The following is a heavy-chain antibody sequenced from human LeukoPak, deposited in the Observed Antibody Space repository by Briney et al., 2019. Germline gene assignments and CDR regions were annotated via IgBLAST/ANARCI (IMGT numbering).Heavy chain of an antibody. CDR2: ISRSGDRA. V-gene: IGHV3-23*01. CDR3: AKFDWLLRGPFDY. J-gene: IGHJ4*02. D-gene: IGHD3-9*01. CDR1: GFTFSSDD. Sequence: GGSLRLSCAASGFTFSSDDMSWVRQAPGKGLKWVSCISRSGDRADYTASVRGRFTISRDNSKNTLYLQMNSLSAEDTAVYYCAKFDWLLRGPFDYWGQGTLVTVSS.